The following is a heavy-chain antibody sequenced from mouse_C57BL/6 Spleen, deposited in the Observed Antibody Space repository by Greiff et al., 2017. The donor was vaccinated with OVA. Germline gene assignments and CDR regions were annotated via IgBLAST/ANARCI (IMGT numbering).Heavy chain of an antibody. Sequence: VQGVESGAELVKPGASVKISCKASGYAFSSYWMNWVKQRPGKGLEWIGQIYPGDGDTNYNGKFKGKATLTADKSSSTAYMQLSSLTSEDSAVYFCARLDDGYYGYWGQGTTLTVSS. J-gene: IGHJ2*01. D-gene: IGHD2-3*01. V-gene: IGHV1-80*01. CDR1: GYAFSSYW. CDR2: IYPGDGDT. CDR3: ARLDDGYYGY.